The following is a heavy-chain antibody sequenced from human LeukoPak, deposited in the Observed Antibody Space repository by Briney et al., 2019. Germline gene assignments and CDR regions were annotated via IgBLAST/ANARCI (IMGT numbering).Heavy chain of an antibody. CDR1: GGSISSYY. CDR2: IYYSGGT. V-gene: IGHV4-59*01. D-gene: IGHD6-6*01. Sequence: PSETLFLTCTVSGGSISSYYWSWIRQPPGKGLEWIGYIYYSGGTNYNPSLKSRVTISVDTSKNQFSLKLNSLTAADTAVYYCARVGSVAAPYFDYWGQGTLVTVSS. J-gene: IGHJ4*02. CDR3: ARVGSVAAPYFDY.